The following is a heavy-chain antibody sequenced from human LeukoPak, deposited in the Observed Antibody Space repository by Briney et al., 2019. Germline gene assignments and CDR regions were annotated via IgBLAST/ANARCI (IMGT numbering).Heavy chain of an antibody. J-gene: IGHJ4*02. V-gene: IGHV1-46*01. CDR1: GYSFTGYY. D-gene: IGHD5-24*01. CDR2: VNPSDGST. CDR3: ARRAGYNVYYFDY. Sequence: GASVKVSCKASGYSFTGYYIHWVRQAPGQGLEWMGIVNPSDGSTIYTQKFQDRVTMTRDMSTSTVYMELSSLKASDTAMYYCARRAGYNVYYFDYWGQGTLVTVSS.